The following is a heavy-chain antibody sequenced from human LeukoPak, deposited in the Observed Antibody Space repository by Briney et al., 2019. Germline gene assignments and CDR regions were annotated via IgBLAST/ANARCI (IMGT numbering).Heavy chain of an antibody. V-gene: IGHV3-30-3*01. CDR2: ISYDGSKT. CDR1: GFTFNIYA. Sequence: GGSLRLSCAASGFTFNIYAMHWVRQAPGKGLEWVAVISYDGSKTFYADSVKGRFTISRDNSKNTLYLQMNSLRAEDTALYYCARTMYITGGSDFDYWGQGTLVTVSS. CDR3: ARTMYITGGSDFDY. D-gene: IGHD7-27*01. J-gene: IGHJ4*02.